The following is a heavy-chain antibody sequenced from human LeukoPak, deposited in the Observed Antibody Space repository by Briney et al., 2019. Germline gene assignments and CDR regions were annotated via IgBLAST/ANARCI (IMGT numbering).Heavy chain of an antibody. CDR2: IWYDGSNK. CDR1: GFTFSSYG. V-gene: IGHV3-33*06. CDR3: AKEGLGDYVWGSYRSSDAFDI. D-gene: IGHD3-16*02. Sequence: GGSLRLSCAASGFTFSSYGMHWVRQAPGKGLEWVAVIWYDGSNKYYADSVKGRFTISRDNSNNTLYLQMTSLRAEDTAVYYCAKEGLGDYVWGSYRSSDAFDIWGQGTMVTVSS. J-gene: IGHJ3*02.